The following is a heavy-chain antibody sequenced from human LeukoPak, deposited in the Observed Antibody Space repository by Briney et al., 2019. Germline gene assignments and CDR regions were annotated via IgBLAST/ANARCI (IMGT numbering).Heavy chain of an antibody. CDR2: INPNNGGT. CDR3: ARGFGSGYDFWSGYYTSFNWFDP. D-gene: IGHD3-3*01. CDR1: GYTFTGYY. Sequence: GASVKVSCKASGYTFTGYYIHWVRQAPGQGLEWMGRINPNNGGTNYAQKFQGRVTMTRDTSTSTVYMELSSLRSEDTAVYYCARGFGSGYDFWSGYYTSFNWFDPWGQGTLVTVSS. J-gene: IGHJ5*02. V-gene: IGHV1-2*06.